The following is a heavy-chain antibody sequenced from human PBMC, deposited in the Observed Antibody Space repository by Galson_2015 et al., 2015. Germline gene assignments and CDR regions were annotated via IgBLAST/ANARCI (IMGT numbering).Heavy chain of an antibody. J-gene: IGHJ6*02. Sequence: SLRLSCAASRFTFSNAWMSWVRQAPGKGLEWVGRIKSKTDGGTTDYAAPVKGRFTISRDDSKNTLYLQMNSLKTEDTAVYYCTTPLYSSSSYYYYYYGMDVWGQGTTVTVSS. D-gene: IGHD6-13*01. CDR2: IKSKTDGGTT. V-gene: IGHV3-15*01. CDR3: TTPLYSSSSYYYYYYGMDV. CDR1: RFTFSNAW.